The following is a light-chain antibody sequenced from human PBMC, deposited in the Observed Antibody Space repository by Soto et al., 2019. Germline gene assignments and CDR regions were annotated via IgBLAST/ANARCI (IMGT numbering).Light chain of an antibody. CDR1: SSDVGGYDD. J-gene: IGLJ2*01. CDR2: DVS. V-gene: IGLV2-14*03. CDR3: SSYTGTSTKL. Sequence: QSALTQRASVSGLPGQSITISCTGTSSDVGGYDDVSWYQQHPGKAPKLMIYDVSSRPSGVSNRFSGSKSGNTASLTISGLQPEDEAVYYCSSYTGTSTKLFGGGTKLTVL.